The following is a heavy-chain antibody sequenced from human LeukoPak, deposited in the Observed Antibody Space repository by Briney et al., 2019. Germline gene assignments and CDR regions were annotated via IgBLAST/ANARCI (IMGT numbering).Heavy chain of an antibody. Sequence: SETLSLTCTVSSYSISSDYYWAWIRQPPGKGLEWIANIYHGGSTYHNPSLKTRVTISINTSKNQFSLNLKSVTAADTAVYFCVGRYSGYYLGINKDLDYWGQGVLVTVSS. CDR3: VGRYSGYYLGINKDLDY. CDR1: SYSISSDYY. J-gene: IGHJ4*02. CDR2: IYHGGST. V-gene: IGHV4-38-2*02. D-gene: IGHD5-12*01.